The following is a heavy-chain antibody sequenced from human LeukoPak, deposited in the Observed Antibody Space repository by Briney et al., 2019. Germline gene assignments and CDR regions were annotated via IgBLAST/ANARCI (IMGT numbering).Heavy chain of an antibody. D-gene: IGHD6-13*01. CDR3: ARDSIAAAGTGYYYYYGMDV. Sequence: SETLSVTCAVYGGSLSGYYWSWIRQPPGKGLEWIGEINHSGSTNYNPSLKSRVTISVDTSKNQFSLKLSSVTAADTAVYYCARDSIAAAGTGYYYYYGMDVWGQGTTVTVSS. CDR1: GGSLSGYY. V-gene: IGHV4-34*01. CDR2: INHSGST. J-gene: IGHJ6*02.